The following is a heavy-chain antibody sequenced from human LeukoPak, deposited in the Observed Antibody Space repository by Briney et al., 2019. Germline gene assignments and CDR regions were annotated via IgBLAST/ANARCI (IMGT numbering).Heavy chain of an antibody. CDR3: AKGKYYFDY. CDR2: ISGGGGNP. V-gene: IGHV3-23*01. J-gene: IGHJ4*02. Sequence: GGSLRLSCAAPGFTLRSSGRGWVRQAPGRGVGWDSGISGGGGNPFYADSVKGRFTISRDNSKNTLYLHMNSLRAEDTAVYSCAKGKYYFDYWGQGTLVTVSS. CDR1: GFTLRSSG.